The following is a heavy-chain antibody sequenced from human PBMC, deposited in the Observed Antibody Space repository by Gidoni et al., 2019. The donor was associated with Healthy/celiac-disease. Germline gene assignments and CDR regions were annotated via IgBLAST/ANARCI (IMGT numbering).Heavy chain of an antibody. D-gene: IGHD5-12*01. CDR2: ISGNSGSI. J-gene: IGHJ4*02. CDR1: GFTFDDSA. Sequence: EVLLLETGGGLVQPGRSLRLSCAAPGFTFDDSALHWFRQAPGKGLEWVSVISGNSGSIGYADSVKGRFTISRDNAKNSLYLQMNSLRAEDTALYCCAKAPGLHIVATILDYWGQGTLVTVSS. CDR3: AKAPGLHIVATILDY. V-gene: IGHV3-9*01.